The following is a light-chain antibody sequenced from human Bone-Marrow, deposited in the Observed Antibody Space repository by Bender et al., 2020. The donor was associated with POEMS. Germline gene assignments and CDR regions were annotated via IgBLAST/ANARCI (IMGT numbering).Light chain of an antibody. CDR3: CSYAGSSTWV. Sequence: QSALTQPASVSGSPGQSITISCTGTSSDVGDYNYVSWYQQHPGKAPKLMIYEVSNRPSGVSTRFSGSKSGNTASLTISGLQAEDEADYYCCSYAGSSTWVFGGGTKLTVL. J-gene: IGLJ3*02. V-gene: IGLV2-14*01. CDR2: EVS. CDR1: SSDVGDYNY.